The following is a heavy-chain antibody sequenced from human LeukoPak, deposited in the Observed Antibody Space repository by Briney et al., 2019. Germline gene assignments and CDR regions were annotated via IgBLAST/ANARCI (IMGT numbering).Heavy chain of an antibody. J-gene: IGHJ4*02. V-gene: IGHV1-18*01. Sequence: ASVKVSCKASRYTFTSYGISWVRQAPGQGLEWMGWISAYNGNTNYAQKLQGRVTMTTDTSTSTAYMELRSLRSDDTAVYYCARDRATRTIQPNDYWGQGTLVTVSS. D-gene: IGHD5-18*01. CDR1: RYTFTSYG. CDR3: ARDRATRTIQPNDY. CDR2: ISAYNGNT.